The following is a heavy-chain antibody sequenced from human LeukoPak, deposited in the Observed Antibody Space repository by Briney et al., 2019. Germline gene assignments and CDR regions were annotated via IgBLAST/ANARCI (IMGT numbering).Heavy chain of an antibody. CDR2: INTNTGNP. V-gene: IGHV7-4-1*02. D-gene: IGHD6-19*01. Sequence: ASVKVSCKASGYTFTSYYMHWVRQAPGQGLEWMGWINTNTGNPTYAQGFTGRFVFSLDTSVSTAYLQISSLKAEDTAVYYCARDIDRGSGWPAFDYWGQGTLVTVSS. CDR1: GYTFTSYY. CDR3: ARDIDRGSGWPAFDY. J-gene: IGHJ4*02.